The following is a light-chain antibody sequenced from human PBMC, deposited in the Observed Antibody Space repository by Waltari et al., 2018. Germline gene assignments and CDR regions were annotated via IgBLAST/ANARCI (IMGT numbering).Light chain of an antibody. CDR2: KVS. J-gene: IGKJ1*01. V-gene: IGKV2-30*02. Sequence: QSHIPTERNPYLSWSQQRLGQSPSRLIYKVSIRDSRLPYRFMSTGSSTDFTMKISRVEAEDVGIYSCMQATHWPLTFGEGTKVEIK. CDR1: QSHIPTERNPY. CDR3: MQATHWPLT.